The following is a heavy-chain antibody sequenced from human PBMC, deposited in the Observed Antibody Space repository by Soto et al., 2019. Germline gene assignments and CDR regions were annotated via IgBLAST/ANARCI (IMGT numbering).Heavy chain of an antibody. CDR3: ARDGGDCGYRRIYYYYIGLDV. V-gene: IGHV1-3*05. D-gene: IGHD2-21*02. CDR2: INIGSGNT. Sequence: QVQLVQSGAEEKKPGASVKVSCKASGYAFSSYAMHWVRQAPGQGLEWMGWINIGSGNTEYSQNVQDRITITRDTAASTVYKELSSRRSEDTAGYYCARDGGDCGYRRIYYYYIGLDVWGQGTTVSVSS. CDR1: GYAFSSYA. J-gene: IGHJ6*02.